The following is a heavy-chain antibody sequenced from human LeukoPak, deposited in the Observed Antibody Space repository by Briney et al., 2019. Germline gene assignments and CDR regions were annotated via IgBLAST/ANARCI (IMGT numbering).Heavy chain of an antibody. Sequence: GASVKVSCKASGYTFTSYGISWVRQAPGQGLEWMGRISAYNGNTNYAQKLQGRVTMTTDTSTSTAYMELRSLRSDDTAVYYCARVRAAASLNWFDPWGQGTLVTVSS. D-gene: IGHD6-13*01. CDR1: GYTFTSYG. V-gene: IGHV1-18*01. J-gene: IGHJ5*02. CDR3: ARVRAAASLNWFDP. CDR2: ISAYNGNT.